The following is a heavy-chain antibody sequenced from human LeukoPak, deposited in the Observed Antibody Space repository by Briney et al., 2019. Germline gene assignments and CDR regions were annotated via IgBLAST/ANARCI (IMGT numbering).Heavy chain of an antibody. CDR1: GFTFSSSA. CDR2: ISSSGGST. Sequence: PGGSLRLSCAASGFTFSSSAMSWVRQAPGKGLEWVSTISSSGGSTYDADSVKGRFTISRDNSKNTLYLQMNSLRGEDTAVYYCAKEMHGIAAAAYDYWGQGTLVTVSS. J-gene: IGHJ4*02. CDR3: AKEMHGIAAAAYDY. D-gene: IGHD6-13*01. V-gene: IGHV3-23*01.